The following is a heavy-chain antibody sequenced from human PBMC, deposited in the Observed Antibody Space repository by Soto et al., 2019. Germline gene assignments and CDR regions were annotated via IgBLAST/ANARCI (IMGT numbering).Heavy chain of an antibody. CDR3: ARDLRGYDFWSGYQGWFDP. Sequence: SETLSLTCTVSGGSISSGDYYWSWIRQPPGKGLEWIGYIYYSGSTYYNPSLKSRVTISVDTSKNQFSLKLNSVTAADTAVYYCARDLRGYDFWSGYQGWFDPWGQGTLVTVSS. D-gene: IGHD3-3*01. CDR2: IYYSGST. CDR1: GGSISSGDYY. J-gene: IGHJ5*02. V-gene: IGHV4-30-4*01.